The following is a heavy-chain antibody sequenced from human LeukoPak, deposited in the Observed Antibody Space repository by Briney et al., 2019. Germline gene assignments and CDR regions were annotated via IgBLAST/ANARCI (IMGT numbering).Heavy chain of an antibody. J-gene: IGHJ4*02. CDR3: AMGIAAAGTPDY. Sequence: SDTLSLTCVAFGYSTSSGNWWAWFRHPPGKGLGWIGYIYYSGSIYYNPSLKSRVTMSVDTSKNQFSLKLSSVTAVDTAVYYCAMGIAAAGTPDYWGQGTLVTVSS. V-gene: IGHV4-28*05. D-gene: IGHD6-13*01. CDR2: IYYSGSI. CDR1: GYSTSSGNW.